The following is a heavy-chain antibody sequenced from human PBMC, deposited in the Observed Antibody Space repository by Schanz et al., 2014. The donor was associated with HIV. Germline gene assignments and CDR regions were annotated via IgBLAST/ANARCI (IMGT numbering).Heavy chain of an antibody. J-gene: IGHJ4*02. CDR2: NNPDNGGT. D-gene: IGHD1-26*01. Sequence: QVQLVQSGAEVKKPGASVKVSCKASGYTFTDYYIHWVRQAPGQGLEWMEGNNPDNGGTNDAQKYEGRLAMAADTSGSTAYMELRSLRSDDTAVYYCTRDRPVIVGATRADGGTDFDYWGQGTQVSVPS. V-gene: IGHV1-2*02. CDR3: TRDRPVIVGATRADGGTDFDY. CDR1: GYTFTDYY.